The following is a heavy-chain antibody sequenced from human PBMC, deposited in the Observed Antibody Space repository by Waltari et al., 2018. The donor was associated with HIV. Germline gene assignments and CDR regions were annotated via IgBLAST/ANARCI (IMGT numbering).Heavy chain of an antibody. CDR1: GDTFSSNA. Sequence: QFRLVQSGAEVKKPGSSVKISCKASGDTFSSNAVTWVRQAPGQGLEWMGRIIPVLHTADYAQKFQGRVTITVDRSTATVYMELSSLRSDDTAVYYCARGRGIHLGMDVWGQGTTVTVSS. J-gene: IGHJ6*02. V-gene: IGHV1-69*04. CDR3: ARGRGIHLGMDV. D-gene: IGHD5-12*01. CDR2: IIPVLHTA.